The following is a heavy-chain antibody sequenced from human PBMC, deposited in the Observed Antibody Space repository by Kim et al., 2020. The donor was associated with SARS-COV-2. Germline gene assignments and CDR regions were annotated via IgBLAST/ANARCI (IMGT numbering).Heavy chain of an antibody. Sequence: SETLSLTCTVSDVSISSGGHYWSWIRQYPGKGLESIGYIHYSGNTFYNPSLESRVTISGDTSKNQFSLKLSSVTAADTAVYYCAGGAKSRSGTFDIWGQGTMVTVSS. D-gene: IGHD2-21*01. V-gene: IGHV4-31*03. J-gene: IGHJ3*02. CDR2: IHYSGNT. CDR3: AGGAKSRSGTFDI. CDR1: DVSISSGGHY.